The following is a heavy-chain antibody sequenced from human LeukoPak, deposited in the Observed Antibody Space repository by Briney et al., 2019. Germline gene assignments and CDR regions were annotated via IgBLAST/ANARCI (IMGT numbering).Heavy chain of an antibody. CDR3: ARGQMGRGAARRVDY. CDR2: MNPNSGNT. V-gene: IGHV1-8*01. J-gene: IGHJ4*02. Sequence: ASVKVSCKASGYTFTSYDINWVRQATGQGVEWMGWMNPNSGNTGYAQKFQGRVTMTRNTSISTAYMELSSLRSEDTAVYYCARGQMGRGAARRVDYWGQGTLVTVSS. CDR1: GYTFTSYD. D-gene: IGHD6-6*01.